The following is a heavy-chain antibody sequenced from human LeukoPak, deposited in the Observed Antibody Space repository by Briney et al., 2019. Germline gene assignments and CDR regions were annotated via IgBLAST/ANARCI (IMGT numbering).Heavy chain of an antibody. CDR2: IYYSGST. Sequence: KPSETLSLTCTVSGGSISSISYYWGWIRQPPGKGLEWIGCIYYSGSTYYNPSLKSRVTISVDTSKNQYSLKLSSVTAADTAVYYCARPSTDYVWGSYRTGAFDIWGQGTMVTVSS. CDR3: ARPSTDYVWGSYRTGAFDI. J-gene: IGHJ3*02. V-gene: IGHV4-39*01. D-gene: IGHD3-16*02. CDR1: GGSISSISYY.